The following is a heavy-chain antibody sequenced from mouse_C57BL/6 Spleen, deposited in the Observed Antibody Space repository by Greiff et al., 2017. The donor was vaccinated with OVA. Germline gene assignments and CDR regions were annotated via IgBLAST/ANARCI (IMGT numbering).Heavy chain of an antibody. CDR1: GFTFSDYY. CDR2: ISNGGGST. Sequence: EVKLVESGGGLVQPGGSLKLSCAASGFTFSDYYMYWVRQTPEKRLEWVAYISNGGGSTYYPDTVKGRFTISRDNAKNTLYLQRSRLKSEDTAMYYCARDYGSSSWFAYWGQGTLVTVSA. V-gene: IGHV5-12*01. CDR3: ARDYGSSSWFAY. J-gene: IGHJ3*01. D-gene: IGHD1-1*01.